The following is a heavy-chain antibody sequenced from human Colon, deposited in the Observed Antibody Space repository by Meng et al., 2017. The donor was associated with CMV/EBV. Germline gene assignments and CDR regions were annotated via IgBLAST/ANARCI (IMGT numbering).Heavy chain of an antibody. CDR2: INQDGSEK. CDR3: ARDRQLFV. D-gene: IGHD6-13*01. Sequence: AGSLRLSCAVSGFIFSSYSMSWVRQAPGKGLEWVANINQDGSEKYYMDSVRGRFTISRDNAKNSLYLQMNSLRAEDTAIYYCARDRQLFVWGQGTTVTVSS. J-gene: IGHJ6*02. V-gene: IGHV3-7*01. CDR1: GFIFSSYS.